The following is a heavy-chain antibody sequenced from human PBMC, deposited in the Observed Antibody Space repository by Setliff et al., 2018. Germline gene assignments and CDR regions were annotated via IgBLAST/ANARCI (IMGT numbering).Heavy chain of an antibody. CDR3: AKSAVAGTGILDS. V-gene: IGHV3-23*03. CDR2: LYSGDSST. J-gene: IGHJ4*02. Sequence: GGSLSLSCAASGFMFSTYAMSWVRQAPGKGLEWVSVLYSGDSSTHYADSVKGRFTISRDPSRNTLFLEMNTLSADNTAVYFCAKSAVAGTGILDSWGQGTLVTVSS. D-gene: IGHD6-19*01. CDR1: GFMFSTYA.